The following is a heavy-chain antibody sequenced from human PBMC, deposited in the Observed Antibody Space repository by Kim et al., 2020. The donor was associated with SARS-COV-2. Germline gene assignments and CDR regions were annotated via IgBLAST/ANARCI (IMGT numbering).Heavy chain of an antibody. D-gene: IGHD3-3*01. J-gene: IGHJ4*02. Sequence: NYTPSLKSRVTISVDTSKNQFSLKLSSVTAADTAVYYCARVRDFWSLDYWGQGTLVTVSS. CDR3: ARVRDFWSLDY. V-gene: IGHV4-59*01.